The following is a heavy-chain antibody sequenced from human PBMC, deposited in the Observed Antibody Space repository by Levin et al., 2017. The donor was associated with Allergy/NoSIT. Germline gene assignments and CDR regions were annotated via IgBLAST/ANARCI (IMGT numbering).Heavy chain of an antibody. CDR2: IYYSGST. V-gene: IGHV4-59*01. D-gene: IGHD5-18*01. J-gene: IGHJ4*02. CDR1: GGSISSNY. CDR3: ARVVSGGGYTKIDY. Sequence: GSLRLSCTVSGGSISSNYWSWIRQPPGKGLEWIGYIYYSGSTNYFPSLKSRVTISVDTSKSQFSLKLTSVTAADTAVYYCARVVSGGGYTKIDYWGQGTLVTVSS.